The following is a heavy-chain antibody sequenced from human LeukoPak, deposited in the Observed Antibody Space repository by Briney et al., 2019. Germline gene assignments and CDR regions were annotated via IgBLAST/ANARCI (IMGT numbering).Heavy chain of an antibody. CDR2: ISSSGGST. Sequence: PGGSLRLSCAASGFTFSSYAMSWVRQAPGKGLEWVSSISSSGGSTYHADSVKGRFPISRDNSKNTLYLQMNSLRGEDTAVYYCAKGVGEGAFDIWGQGTMVTVS. J-gene: IGHJ3*02. V-gene: IGHV3-23*01. CDR1: GFTFSSYA. CDR3: AKGVGEGAFDI. D-gene: IGHD1-26*01.